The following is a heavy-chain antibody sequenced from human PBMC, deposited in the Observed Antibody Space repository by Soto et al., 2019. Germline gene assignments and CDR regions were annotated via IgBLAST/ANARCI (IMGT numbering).Heavy chain of an antibody. CDR1: GFTLSGSA. CDR2: IRSKANSYAT. CDR3: TRQWTNILVFWSGYYGVDAFYI. Sequence: GSLTLTCAASGFTLSGSAMHWVRQAYGKGLEWVGRIRSKANSYATAYAASVKGRFTISRDDSKNTAYLQMNSLKTEDTAVYYCTRQWTNILVFWSGYYGVDAFYIWGQGTMVTVSS. J-gene: IGHJ3*02. D-gene: IGHD3-3*01. V-gene: IGHV3-73*01.